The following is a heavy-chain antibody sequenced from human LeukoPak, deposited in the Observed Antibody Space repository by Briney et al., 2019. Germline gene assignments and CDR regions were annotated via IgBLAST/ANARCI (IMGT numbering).Heavy chain of an antibody. CDR1: GGSFSGYY. CDR3: ARQYSSGWLVFAFDI. CDR2: INHSGST. D-gene: IGHD6-19*01. V-gene: IGHV4-34*01. J-gene: IGHJ3*02. Sequence: SETLSLTCAVYGGSFSGYYWSWIRQPPGKGLEWIGEINHSGSTNYNPSLKSRVTTSVDTSKNQFSLKLSSVTAADTAVYYCARQYSSGWLVFAFDIWGQGTMVTVSS.